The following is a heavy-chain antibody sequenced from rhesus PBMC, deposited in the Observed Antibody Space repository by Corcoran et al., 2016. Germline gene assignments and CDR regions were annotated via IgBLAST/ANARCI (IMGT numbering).Heavy chain of an antibody. V-gene: IGHV2-174*01. CDR2: IYWVDDK. D-gene: IGHD3-34*01. Sequence: QVTLKESGPALVKPTQTLTLTCTFSGFSLTTSGMGVGWLPQPPGKALEWLALIYWVDDKRYSTSLKSRLTISKDTSKNQVVLTMTNMDPEDTATYYCARDWGDFPYGLDSWGQGVVVTVSS. J-gene: IGHJ6*01. CDR3: ARDWGDFPYGLDS. CDR1: GFSLTTSGMG.